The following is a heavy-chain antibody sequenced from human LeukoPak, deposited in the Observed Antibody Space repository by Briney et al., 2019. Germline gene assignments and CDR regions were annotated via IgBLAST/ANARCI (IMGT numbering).Heavy chain of an antibody. CDR1: GGSISSYY. Sequence: PSETLSLTCSVSGGSISSYYWTWIRQPPGKGLEWIGYIYYSGTTNYNPSLKSRVTISVDTSKNQFSLKLSSVTAADTAVYYCARDAIIRMGGGGAFDYWGQGTLVTVSS. V-gene: IGHV4-4*08. J-gene: IGHJ4*02. CDR3: ARDAIIRMGGGGAFDY. CDR2: IYYSGTT. D-gene: IGHD3-16*01.